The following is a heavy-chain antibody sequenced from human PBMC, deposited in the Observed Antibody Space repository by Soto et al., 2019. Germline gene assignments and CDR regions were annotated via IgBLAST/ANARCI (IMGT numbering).Heavy chain of an antibody. Sequence: QVQQVQSGAEVKKPGSSVTVSCKTSGGTFSKDAINWVRQAPGQGLEWMGLLIPVFGSPIYAQKFQGRIRITADESTRTAFMDLSSLRSEDTAVYYCTRVLGYTFEPGKTRYYAMDVWGQGTTVSVSS. D-gene: IGHD5-18*01. J-gene: IGHJ6*02. CDR2: LIPVFGSP. CDR3: TRVLGYTFEPGKTRYYAMDV. CDR1: GGTFSKDA. V-gene: IGHV1-69*01.